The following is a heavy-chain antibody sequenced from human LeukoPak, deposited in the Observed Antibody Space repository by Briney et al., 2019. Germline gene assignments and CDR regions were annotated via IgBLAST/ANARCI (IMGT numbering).Heavy chain of an antibody. D-gene: IGHD3-10*01. Sequence: GALRLSCAVYGGSFSGYYWSWIRQPPGKGLEWIGEINHSGSTNYNPSLKSRVTISVDTSKNQFSLKLSSVTAADKAVYYCARGRGYGSGSYCYWGQGTLVTVSS. V-gene: IGHV4-34*01. J-gene: IGHJ4*02. CDR1: GGSFSGYY. CDR3: ARGRGYGSGSYCY. CDR2: INHSGST.